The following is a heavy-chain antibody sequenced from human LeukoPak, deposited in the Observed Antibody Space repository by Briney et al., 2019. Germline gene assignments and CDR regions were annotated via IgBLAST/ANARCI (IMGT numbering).Heavy chain of an antibody. J-gene: IGHJ4*02. CDR1: GGSISSYY. V-gene: IGHV4-59*08. CDR3: ARDTGTVYY. Sequence: SETLSLTCTVSGGSISSYYWSWLRQPPGKGLEWIGYIYYSGSTNYNPSLKSRVTISVDTSKNQFSLKLTPVTAADTAVYYCARDTGTVYYWGQGTLVTVSS. D-gene: IGHD2-8*02. CDR2: IYYSGST.